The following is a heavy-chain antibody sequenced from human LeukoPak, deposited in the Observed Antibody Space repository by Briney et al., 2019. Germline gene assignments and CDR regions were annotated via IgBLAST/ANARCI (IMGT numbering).Heavy chain of an antibody. V-gene: IGHV3-66*01. CDR1: GFTVSSNY. CDR2: IYSGGST. D-gene: IGHD2-2*01. Sequence: GGSLRLSCAAPGFTVSSNYMSWVRQAPGKGLEWVSVIYSGGSTYYADSVKGRFTISRDNSKNTLYLQMNSLRAEDTAVYYCAKVVPAMSHAFDIWGQGTMVTVSS. CDR3: AKVVPAMSHAFDI. J-gene: IGHJ3*02.